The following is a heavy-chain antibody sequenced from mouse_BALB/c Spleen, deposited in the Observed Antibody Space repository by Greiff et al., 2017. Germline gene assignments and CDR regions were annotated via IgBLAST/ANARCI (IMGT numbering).Heavy chain of an antibody. Sequence: EVKLVESGGGLVQPGGSMKLSCVASGFTFSNYWMNWVRQSPEKGLEWVAEIRLKSNNYATHYAESVKGRFTISRDDSKSSVYLQMNNLRAEDTGIYYCTRPGNYGGSAYWGQGTLVTVSA. J-gene: IGHJ3*01. D-gene: IGHD2-1*01. CDR1: GFTFSNYW. V-gene: IGHV6-6*02. CDR3: TRPGNYGGSAY. CDR2: IRLKSNNYAT.